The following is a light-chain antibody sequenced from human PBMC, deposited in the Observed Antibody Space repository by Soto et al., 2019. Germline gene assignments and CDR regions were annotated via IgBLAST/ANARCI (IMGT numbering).Light chain of an antibody. CDR3: QQRSHWPPWT. Sequence: EIVLTQSPATLSLSPGERATLTCRASQSVSSYLAWYQQKPGQAPRLLIYDASNRATGIPARFSGSGSGTDFPLTISSLEPADFAAYYCQQRSHWPPWTFGQGTKLEIK. CDR1: QSVSSY. CDR2: DAS. V-gene: IGKV3-11*01. J-gene: IGKJ2*02.